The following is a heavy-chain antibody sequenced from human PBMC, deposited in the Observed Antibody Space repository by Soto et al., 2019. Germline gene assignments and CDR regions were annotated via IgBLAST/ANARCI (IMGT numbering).Heavy chain of an antibody. CDR3: ARRPYYFDA. Sequence: SETLSLTCTVSGGSISSSSYYWGWIRQPPGKGLEWIGSIYYSGSTYYNPSLKSRVTISIDTSKNQFSLNLNSVTAADTAIYFCARRPYYFDAWGQGTLVTVSS. CDR1: GGSISSSSYY. V-gene: IGHV4-39*01. CDR2: IYYSGST. J-gene: IGHJ4*02.